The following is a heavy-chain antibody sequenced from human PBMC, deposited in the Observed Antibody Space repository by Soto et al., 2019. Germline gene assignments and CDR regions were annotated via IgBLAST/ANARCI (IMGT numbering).Heavy chain of an antibody. Sequence: PGGSLRLSCAASGFTFSSYGMHWVRQAPGKGLEWVAVISYDGSNKYYADSVKGRFTISRDNSKNTLYLQMNSLRAEDTAVYYCAKDFGYCTNGVFYTGSFDYWGQGNLVTVSS. CDR3: AKDFGYCTNGVFYTGSFDY. J-gene: IGHJ4*02. V-gene: IGHV3-30*18. CDR2: ISYDGSNK. D-gene: IGHD2-8*01. CDR1: GFTFSSYG.